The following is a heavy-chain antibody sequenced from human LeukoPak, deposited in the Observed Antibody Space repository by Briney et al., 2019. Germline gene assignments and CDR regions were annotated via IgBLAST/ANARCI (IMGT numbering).Heavy chain of an antibody. CDR2: IYYSGNT. J-gene: IGHJ6*03. CDR1: GGSISSGDYY. V-gene: IGHV4-30-4*08. Sequence: SETLFLTCTVSGGSISSGDYYWSWIRQPPGKGLEWIGYIYYSGNTYYNPSLKSRVTISVDTSKNQFSLKLSSVTAADTAVYYCAREVRIVVVGYYYYYMDVWGKGTTVTVSS. D-gene: IGHD2-21*01. CDR3: AREVRIVVVGYYYYYMDV.